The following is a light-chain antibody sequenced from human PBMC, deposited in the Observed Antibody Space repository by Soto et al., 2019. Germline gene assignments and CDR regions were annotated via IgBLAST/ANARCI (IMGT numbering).Light chain of an antibody. CDR2: DAS. V-gene: IGKV3-15*01. J-gene: IGKJ5*01. CDR1: QSINTY. CDR3: HQYNNWPPIT. Sequence: EIVLTQSPATLSLSPGEGATLSFRASQSINTYLAWYQQKPGQAPRLLIYDASTRATGIPARFSGSGSGTEFTLTISSLQSEDFAVYYCHQYNNWPPITFGQGTRLEIK.